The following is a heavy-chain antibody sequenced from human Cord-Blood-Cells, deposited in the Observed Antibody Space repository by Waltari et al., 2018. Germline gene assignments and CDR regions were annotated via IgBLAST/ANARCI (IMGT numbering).Heavy chain of an antibody. CDR2: IWYDGSNK. CDR3: ARDNSMTTNWFDP. CDR1: GFTFSSYG. Sequence: GESGGGVVQPGRSLRLSCAASGFTFSSYGMHWVRQAPGKGLEWVAVIWYDGSNKYYADSVKGRFTISRDNSKNTLYLQMNSLRAEDTAVYYCARDNSMTTNWFDPWDQGTLVTVSS. D-gene: IGHD4-17*01. V-gene: IGHV3-33*01. J-gene: IGHJ5*02.